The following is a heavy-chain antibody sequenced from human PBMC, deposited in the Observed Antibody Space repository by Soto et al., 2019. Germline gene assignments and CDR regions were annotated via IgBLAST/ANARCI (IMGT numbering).Heavy chain of an antibody. Sequence: QVQLQESGPGLVKPSQTLSLTCTVSGGSISSGGYYWSWIRQHPGKGLEWIGYIYYSGSTYYNPSLKSRVTISVDTSQNQFSLQLSSVTAADTAVYYCAIYDSSGSRGFQHWGQGTLVTVSS. CDR1: GGSISSGGYY. J-gene: IGHJ1*01. CDR2: IYYSGST. CDR3: AIYDSSGSRGFQH. V-gene: IGHV4-31*03. D-gene: IGHD3-22*01.